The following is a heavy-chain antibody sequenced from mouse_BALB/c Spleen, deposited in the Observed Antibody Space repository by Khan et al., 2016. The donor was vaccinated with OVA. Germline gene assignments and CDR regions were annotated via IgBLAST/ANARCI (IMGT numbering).Heavy chain of an antibody. V-gene: IGHV3-8*02. Sequence: EVQLQESGPSLVKPSQTLFLTCSVTGDSIISGYRNWIRKFPGNKLEYMGYISYSGNTYYNPSLKSRISITRDKSKNQYYLQLNSVITAGTTTCYCACELQGLTYWGPGTLVTVSA. CDR1: GDSIISGY. CDR3: ACELQGLTY. D-gene: IGHD1-3*01. J-gene: IGHJ3*01. CDR2: ISYSGNT.